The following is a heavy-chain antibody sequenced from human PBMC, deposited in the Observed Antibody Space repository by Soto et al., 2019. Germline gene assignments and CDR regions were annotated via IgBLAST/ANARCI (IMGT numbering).Heavy chain of an antibody. Sequence: PGGSLRLSCAASGFTFSSYAMSWVRQAPGKGLEWVSAISGSGGSTYYADSVKGRFTISRDNSKNTLYLQMNSLRAEDTAVYYCAKGQLLSGYYGMDVWGQGTTVTVSS. D-gene: IGHD2-2*01. CDR1: GFTFSSYA. CDR3: AKGQLLSGYYGMDV. J-gene: IGHJ6*02. V-gene: IGHV3-23*01. CDR2: ISGSGGST.